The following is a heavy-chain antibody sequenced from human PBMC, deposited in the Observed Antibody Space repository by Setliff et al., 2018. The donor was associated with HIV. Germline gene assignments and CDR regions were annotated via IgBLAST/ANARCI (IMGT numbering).Heavy chain of an antibody. CDR2: IYTSGST. V-gene: IGHV4-4*08. D-gene: IGHD2-15*01. CDR1: GGSISSYY. J-gene: IGHJ3*02. CDR3: AREHCSGGSCNGFDI. Sequence: ETLSLTCTVSGGSISSYYWSWIRQPPGKGLEWIGYIYTSGSTNYNPSLKSRVTISVDTSENQFSLRQNSVTAADTAVYYCAREHCSGGSCNGFDIWGQGTMVTVSS.